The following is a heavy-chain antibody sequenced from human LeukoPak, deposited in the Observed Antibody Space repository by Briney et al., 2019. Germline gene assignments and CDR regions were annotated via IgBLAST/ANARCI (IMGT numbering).Heavy chain of an antibody. D-gene: IGHD2-15*01. J-gene: IGHJ2*01. CDR3: AKAGYNCNGGSCYSYWYFDL. V-gene: IGHV3-9*01. CDR1: GFTFDDYA. CDR2: ISWNSGSI. Sequence: GRSLRLSCAASGFTFDDYAMHWVRQAPGKGLEWVSGISWNSGSIGYADSVKGRFTISRDNAKNSLYLQMNSLRAEDTALYYCAKAGYNCNGGSCYSYWYFDLWGRGTLVTVSS.